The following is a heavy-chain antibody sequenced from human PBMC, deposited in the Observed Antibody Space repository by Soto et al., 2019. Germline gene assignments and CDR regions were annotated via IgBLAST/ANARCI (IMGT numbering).Heavy chain of an antibody. Sequence: EVQLLESGGGLVQPGGSLRLSCAASGFSISPYAMNWVRQAPGKGLEWVSVVSGSDTFYADSVKGRFTISRDNSKNTVYLQMDSLTAEDTAVYFCAISAGYQSLVVSNTWGQGTLVTVSS. J-gene: IGHJ5*02. V-gene: IGHV3-23*01. CDR1: GFSISPYA. D-gene: IGHD6-25*01. CDR3: AISAGYQSLVVSNT. CDR2: VSGSDT.